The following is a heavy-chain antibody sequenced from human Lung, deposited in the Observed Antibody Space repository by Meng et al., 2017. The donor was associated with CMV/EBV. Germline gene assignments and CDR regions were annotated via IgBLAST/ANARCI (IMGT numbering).Heavy chain of an antibody. V-gene: IGHV4-34*01. CDR1: GGSLSGYY. CDR2: ITHSGST. CDR3: ARGGREETYGPNFDS. D-gene: IGHD3-10*01. J-gene: IGHJ4*02. Sequence: ESLKISCAVYGGSLSGYYWSWIRQPPGKGLEWIGEITHSGSTKYNPSLKSRVTISVDTSNNQFSLNVKSVTAADMGVYYCARGGREETYGPNFDSWDQGTLVTVSS.